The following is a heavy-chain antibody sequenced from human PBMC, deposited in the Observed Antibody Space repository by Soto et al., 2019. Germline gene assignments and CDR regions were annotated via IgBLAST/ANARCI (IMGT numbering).Heavy chain of an antibody. D-gene: IGHD4-17*01. V-gene: IGHV3-48*03. Sequence: GGSLRLSCVASGFTLSSYHMDWVRQAPGKGLEWISYIHASSISNIYYADSAKGRFTISRDNAKNSLYLQMDSLRAEDTAVYYCARDGTTGTANYHYAMDVWGQGTTVTVS. CDR2: IHASSISNI. J-gene: IGHJ6*02. CDR3: ARDGTTGTANYHYAMDV. CDR1: GFTLSSYH.